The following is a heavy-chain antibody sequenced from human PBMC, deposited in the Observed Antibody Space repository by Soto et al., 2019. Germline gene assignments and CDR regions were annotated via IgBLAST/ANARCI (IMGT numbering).Heavy chain of an antibody. D-gene: IGHD6-13*01. CDR3: ARDGIAAAGTCFY. J-gene: IGHJ4*02. CDR1: GFTFSTYS. CDR2: ISSSSTTI. Sequence: PGGSLRLSCAASGFTFSTYSMNWVRQAPGKGLEWVSYISSSSTTIYYADSVKGRFTISRDNAKNSLYLQMNSLRAEDTAVYYCARDGIAAAGTCFYWGQGTLVTVSS. V-gene: IGHV3-48*04.